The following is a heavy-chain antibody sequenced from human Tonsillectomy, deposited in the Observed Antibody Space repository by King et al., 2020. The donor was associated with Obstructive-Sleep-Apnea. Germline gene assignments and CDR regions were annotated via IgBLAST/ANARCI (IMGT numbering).Heavy chain of an antibody. D-gene: IGHD6-19*01. J-gene: IGHJ4*02. CDR2: FYYSGRT. Sequence: VQLQESGPGLVKPSETLSLTSPVSGGSIISYYWSWIRKPPGDGLEWIGDFYYSGRTNYTPSLKSRVTISVDTSKNQLSLKLSSVAAADTAVYYCARGGGSGWHFDYWGQGTLVTVSS. V-gene: IGHV4-59*01. CDR1: GGSIISYY. CDR3: ARGGGSGWHFDY.